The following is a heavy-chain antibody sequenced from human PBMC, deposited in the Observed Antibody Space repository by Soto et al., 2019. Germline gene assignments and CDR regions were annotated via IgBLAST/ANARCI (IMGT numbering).Heavy chain of an antibody. D-gene: IGHD5-18*01. CDR3: ARGVYSYGYFAFDI. CDR2: INAGNGNT. V-gene: IGHV1-3*01. Sequence: ASVKVSCKASGYTFTSYAMHWVRQAPGQRLEWMGWINAGNGNTKYSQKFQGRVTITRDTSASTAYMELSSLRSEDTAVYYCARGVYSYGYFAFDIWGQGTMVTRLL. CDR1: GYTFTSYA. J-gene: IGHJ3*02.